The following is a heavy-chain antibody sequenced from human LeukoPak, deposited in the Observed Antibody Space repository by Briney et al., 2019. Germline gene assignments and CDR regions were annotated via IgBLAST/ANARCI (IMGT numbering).Heavy chain of an antibody. CDR1: GFTFSSYS. CDR2: ISSSGSPI. Sequence: GGSLRLSCAASGFTFSSYSMNWVRQAPGKGLEWVSYISSSGSPIYYADSVKGRFTISRDNAKNSLYLQMNSLRDEDTAMYYCARDITIVRGLIGYYYGMDVWGQGTTVTVSS. J-gene: IGHJ6*02. V-gene: IGHV3-48*02. CDR3: ARDITIVRGLIGYYYGMDV. D-gene: IGHD3-10*01.